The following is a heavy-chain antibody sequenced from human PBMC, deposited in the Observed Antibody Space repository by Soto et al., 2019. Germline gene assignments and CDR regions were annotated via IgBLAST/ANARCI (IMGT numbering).Heavy chain of an antibody. CDR2: LGSDSATT. V-gene: IGHV3-23*01. Sequence: EVQLLESGGGLVQPGGSLRLSCTASGFTFSDYAMTWVRQAPGKGLEWVSALGSDSATTWYADSVKGRFVISRDNSEGTVFLQMNSLRAEDTAIYYCAKPGCGRSGCYPYFFDYWGQGTLVTVSS. J-gene: IGHJ4*02. D-gene: IGHD2-15*01. CDR1: GFTFSDYA. CDR3: AKPGCGRSGCYPYFFDY.